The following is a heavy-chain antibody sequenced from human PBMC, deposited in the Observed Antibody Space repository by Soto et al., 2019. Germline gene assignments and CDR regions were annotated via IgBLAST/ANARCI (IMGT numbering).Heavy chain of an antibody. CDR1: GSSISSSSYY. J-gene: IGHJ5*02. V-gene: IGHV4-39*01. CDR3: ARSRGDSGSYYDWFDP. Sequence: ETLSLTCTVYGSSISSSSYYWGWVRQPPGKGLEWIGSIYYSGSTYYNPSLKSRVTISVDTSKNQFSPKLSSVTAADTAVYYCARSRGDSGSYYDWFDPWGQGTLVTVSS. D-gene: IGHD3-10*01. CDR2: IYYSGST.